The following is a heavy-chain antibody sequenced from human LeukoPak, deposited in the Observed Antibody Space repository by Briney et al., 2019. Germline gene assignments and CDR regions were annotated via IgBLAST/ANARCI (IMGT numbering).Heavy chain of an antibody. D-gene: IGHD4-23*01. CDR3: EKGAKDKGNSPVVFNI. Sequence: PGGSLRLSCAASGFTFDDYAMNWVRQAPGKGPEWVSGISWNSGSIGYADSVKGRFTISRDNAKNSLYLQMNSLRAEDTALYYWEKGAKDKGNSPVVFNIWAKGKRVPVPS. CDR1: GFTFDDYA. CDR2: ISWNSGSI. J-gene: IGHJ3*02. V-gene: IGHV3-9*01.